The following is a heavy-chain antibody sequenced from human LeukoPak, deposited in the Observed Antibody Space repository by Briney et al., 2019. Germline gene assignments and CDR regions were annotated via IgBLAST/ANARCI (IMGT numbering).Heavy chain of an antibody. CDR1: GYSFTNYW. CDR3: ARHIDTMVRGSKLQKKTDYYYMDV. V-gene: IGHV5-51*01. J-gene: IGHJ6*03. CDR2: IYPGDSDT. D-gene: IGHD3-10*01. Sequence: GESLKISCKGSGYSFTNYWIGWVRQMPGKGLEWMGIIYPGDSDTRYSPSFQGQVTISADKSISTAYLQWSSLKASDTAMYYCARHIDTMVRGSKLQKKTDYYYMDVWGKGTTVTVSS.